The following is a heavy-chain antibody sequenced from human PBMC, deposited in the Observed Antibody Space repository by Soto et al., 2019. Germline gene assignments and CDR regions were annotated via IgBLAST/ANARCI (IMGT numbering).Heavy chain of an antibody. CDR1: GFTFSSYV. J-gene: IGHJ6*02. CDR2: ISYDGSNK. D-gene: IGHD3-10*01. Sequence: QVQRVESGGGVVQPGRSLRLSCAASGFTFSSYVMHCVRQAPGKGLEWVAVISYDGSNKYYADSVKGRFTISRDNSKNTLYLQMNSLRAEDTAVYYCAKDRSSVMVRVAYYYYYGMDVWGQGTTVTVSS. V-gene: IGHV3-30*18. CDR3: AKDRSSVMVRVAYYYYYGMDV.